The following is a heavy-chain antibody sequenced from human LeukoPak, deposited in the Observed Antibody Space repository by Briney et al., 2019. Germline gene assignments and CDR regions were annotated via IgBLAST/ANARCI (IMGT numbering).Heavy chain of an antibody. CDR2: IWNDGSNK. Sequence: GGSLRLSCAASGFTFSSYGMHWVRQAPGKGLEWVAVIWNDGSNKYYADSVKGRFTISRDNSKNTLYLQMNSLRAEDTAVYHCARIHSLYYYDSSGYGAFDIWGQGTMVTVSS. J-gene: IGHJ3*02. V-gene: IGHV3-33*01. CDR3: ARIHSLYYYDSSGYGAFDI. CDR1: GFTFSSYG. D-gene: IGHD3-22*01.